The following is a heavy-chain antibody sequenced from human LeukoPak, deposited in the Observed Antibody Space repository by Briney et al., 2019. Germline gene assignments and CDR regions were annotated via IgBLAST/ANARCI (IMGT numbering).Heavy chain of an antibody. CDR1: GFTFSNYA. J-gene: IGHJ4*02. D-gene: IGHD3-10*01. CDR3: AKDPSYGSGTLYPTFGH. Sequence: GGSLRLSCAVSGFTFSNYAMNWVRQAPGKGLEWISSISGDGDSTYYPDSMRGRFTISRDNSQSTLFLQLNSLRAEDTAVYYCAKDPSYGSGTLYPTFGHWGQGALVTVSP. CDR2: ISGDGDST. V-gene: IGHV3-23*01.